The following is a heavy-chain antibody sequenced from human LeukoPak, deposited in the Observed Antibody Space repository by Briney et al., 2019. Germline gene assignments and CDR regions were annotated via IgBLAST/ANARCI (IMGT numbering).Heavy chain of an antibody. CDR3: ARGIEFGALIDY. V-gene: IGHV4-61*02. CDR2: IYTSGST. CDR1: DGSISSGDYY. J-gene: IGHJ4*02. Sequence: PSETLSLTCTVSDGSISSGDYYWSWIRQPAGKGLEWIGRIYTSGSTNYNPSLKSRVTISVDTSKNQFSLKLSSVTAADTAVYYCARGIEFGALIDYWGQGTLVTVSS. D-gene: IGHD3-10*01.